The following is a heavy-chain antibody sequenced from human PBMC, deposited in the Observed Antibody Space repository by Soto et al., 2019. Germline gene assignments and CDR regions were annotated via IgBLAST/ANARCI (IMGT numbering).Heavy chain of an antibody. Sequence: QVQVVQSGDEVKKPGASVKVSCKASGYTITNYGFSWVRQAPGQGLEWMGWISGYNGNTKYAEKFQGRVTMTTDTSTSTAHMELRSLRSDDTAVYYCAREGQAPYYYYGMDVWGQGTAVTVSS. J-gene: IGHJ6*02. V-gene: IGHV1-18*01. CDR1: GYTITNYG. CDR3: AREGQAPYYYYGMDV. CDR2: ISGYNGNT.